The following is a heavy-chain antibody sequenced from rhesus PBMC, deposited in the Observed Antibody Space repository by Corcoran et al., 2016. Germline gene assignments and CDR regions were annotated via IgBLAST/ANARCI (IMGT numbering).Heavy chain of an antibody. Sequence: QVQLQESGPGLVKPSETLSLTCAVSGGSISDNYYWNWIRQPPGKGLEWFGNIYGSSGSTYYNPSLKSRLTISKDTSKNQFSLKLSYVTAADTAVYFCAREGTVSYFDHWGQGVLVTVSS. CDR3: AREGTVSYFDH. V-gene: IGHV4S9*01. J-gene: IGHJ4*01. D-gene: IGHD5-24*01. CDR2: IYGSSGST. CDR1: GGSISDNYY.